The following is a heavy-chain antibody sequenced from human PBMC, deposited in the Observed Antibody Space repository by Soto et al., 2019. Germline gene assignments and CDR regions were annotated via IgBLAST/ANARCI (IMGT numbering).Heavy chain of an antibody. D-gene: IGHD5-12*01. CDR2: IYYSGST. CDR3: ARDRVEMATIIHLGY. Sequence: PSETLSLTCTVSGGSVSSGSYYWSWIRQPPGKGLEWIGYIYYSGSTNYNPSLKSRVTISVDTSKNQFSLKLSSVTAADTAVYYCARDRVEMATIIHLGYWGQGTLVTVSS. J-gene: IGHJ4*02. V-gene: IGHV4-61*01. CDR1: GGSVSSGSYY.